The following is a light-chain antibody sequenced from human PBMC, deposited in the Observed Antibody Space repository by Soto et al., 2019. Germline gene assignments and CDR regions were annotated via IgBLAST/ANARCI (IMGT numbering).Light chain of an antibody. Sequence: QSVLTQPASVSGSPGQSVTISCTGTISDLGSYNFVSWYQQHPGKAPKFMIYEVSNRPSGISSRFSGSKSGNTASLTISGLQAEDEADYYCSSYTTSSNYVFGTGTKVTVL. CDR3: SSYTTSSNYV. CDR2: EVS. V-gene: IGLV2-14*01. CDR1: ISDLGSYNF. J-gene: IGLJ1*01.